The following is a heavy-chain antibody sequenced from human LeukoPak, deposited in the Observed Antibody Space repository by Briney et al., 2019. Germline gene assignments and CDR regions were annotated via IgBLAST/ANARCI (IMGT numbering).Heavy chain of an antibody. J-gene: IGHJ4*02. D-gene: IGHD5-12*01. V-gene: IGHV3-7*01. CDR2: VNQDGGAK. CDR3: ASKGGYDHH. Sequence: GGSLRLSCVTSGFTFSSHWMFWVRQAPGKGPEWVANVNQDGGAKFYVDSVEGRFTISRDNAKNSLYLQMTSLRVEDTAVYFCASKGGYDHHWGQGTLVTVSS. CDR1: GFTFSSHW.